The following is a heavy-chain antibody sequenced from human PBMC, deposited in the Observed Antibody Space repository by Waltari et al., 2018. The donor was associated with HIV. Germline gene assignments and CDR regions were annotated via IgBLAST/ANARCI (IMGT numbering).Heavy chain of an antibody. Sequence: QVQLVQSGAEVKKPGSSVKVSCKASGGTFSSSAISWVRQAPGQGLEWMGGIIPIFDTANYAQKFQGRVTITADESTSTAYMELSSLRSEDTAVYYCASSSYYYDSSGYYGLDYWGQGTLVTVSS. CDR2: IIPIFDTA. D-gene: IGHD3-22*01. J-gene: IGHJ4*02. CDR3: ASSSYYYDSSGYYGLDY. CDR1: GGTFSSSA. V-gene: IGHV1-69*01.